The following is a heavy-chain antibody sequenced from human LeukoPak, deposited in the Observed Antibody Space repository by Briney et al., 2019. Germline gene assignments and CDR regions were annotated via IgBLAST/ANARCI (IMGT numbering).Heavy chain of an antibody. CDR2: IDQDGSEK. Sequence: GGSLRLSCAASGFTFSSYWMSWVRQVPGKGLEWVSNIDQDGSEKYYVDSVKGRFTISRDNAKTSLYLQMNSLRAEDTAVYYCARDSGYFYWGQGTLVTVSS. CDR1: GFTFSSYW. D-gene: IGHD6-25*01. CDR3: ARDSGYFY. V-gene: IGHV3-7*01. J-gene: IGHJ4*02.